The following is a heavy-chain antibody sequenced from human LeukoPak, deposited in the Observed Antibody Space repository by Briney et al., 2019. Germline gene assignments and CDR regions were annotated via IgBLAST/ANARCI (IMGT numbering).Heavy chain of an antibody. Sequence: SGGSLRLSCAASGFTFSSYGMHWVRQAPGKGLEWVAFIRYDGSNKYYADSVKGRFTISRDNSKNTLYLQMNSLRAEDTAVYYCAKDLYHYDSSGYPDYWGQGTLVTVSS. V-gene: IGHV3-30*02. D-gene: IGHD3-22*01. CDR2: IRYDGSNK. CDR1: GFTFSSYG. CDR3: AKDLYHYDSSGYPDY. J-gene: IGHJ4*02.